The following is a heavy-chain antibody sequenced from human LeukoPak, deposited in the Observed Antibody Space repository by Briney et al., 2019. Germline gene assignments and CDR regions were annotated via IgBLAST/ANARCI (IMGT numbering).Heavy chain of an antibody. D-gene: IGHD3-22*01. V-gene: IGHV3-49*03. CDR2: IRSDAYGGTT. CDR1: GFIFGDYA. Sequence: SLRLSCTVSGFIFGDYAVSWFRQAPGKGLEWVGFIRSDAYGGTTDYAASVKDRFIFSRDDSKSIAYLQMNSLKTEDTAVYYCSRATKGSSVYYASSGPDDYWGQGTLVTVSS. J-gene: IGHJ4*02. CDR3: SRATKGSSVYYASSGPDDY.